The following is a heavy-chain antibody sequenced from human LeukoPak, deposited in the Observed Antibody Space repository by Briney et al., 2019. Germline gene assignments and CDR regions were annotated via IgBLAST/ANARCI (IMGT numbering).Heavy chain of an antibody. CDR3: ARGDIAAAGTSTPADY. J-gene: IGHJ4*02. CDR2: IIPIFGTA. CDR1: GGTFSSYA. V-gene: IGHV1-69*13. Sequence: SVKVSCKASGGTFSSYAISWVRQAPGQGLEWMGGIIPIFGTANYAQKFQGRVTITADESTSTAYMELSSLRSEDTAVYCCARGDIAAAGTSTPADYWGQGTLVTVSS. D-gene: IGHD6-13*01.